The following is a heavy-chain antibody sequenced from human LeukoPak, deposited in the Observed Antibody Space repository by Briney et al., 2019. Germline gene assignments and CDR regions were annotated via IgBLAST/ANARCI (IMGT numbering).Heavy chain of an antibody. CDR3: ARDLYYDGSGIVDGLYYFDY. J-gene: IGHJ4*02. CDR2: ISSRSSYI. CDR1: GFTFSSYS. D-gene: IGHD3-22*01. V-gene: IGHV3-21*01. Sequence: GGSLRLSCAASGFTFSSYSMNWVRQAPGKGLEWVSSISSRSSYIYYADSVKGRFTISRDNAKNSLYLQMNSLRAEDTAVYYCARDLYYDGSGIVDGLYYFDYWGQGTLVTVSS.